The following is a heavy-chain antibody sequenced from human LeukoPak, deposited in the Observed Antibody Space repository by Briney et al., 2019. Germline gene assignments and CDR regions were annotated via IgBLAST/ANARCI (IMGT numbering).Heavy chain of an antibody. D-gene: IGHD5-18*01. CDR1: GFTFSSYG. CDR2: IWYDGSNK. V-gene: IGHV3-33*01. J-gene: IGHJ4*02. Sequence: PGGSLRLSCAASGFTFSSYGMHGVRQAPGKGLEWVAVIWYDGSNKYYADSVKGRFTISRDNSKNTLYLQMNSLRAEDTAVYYCAMWIQVWKFDYWGQGTLVTVSS. CDR3: AMWIQVWKFDY.